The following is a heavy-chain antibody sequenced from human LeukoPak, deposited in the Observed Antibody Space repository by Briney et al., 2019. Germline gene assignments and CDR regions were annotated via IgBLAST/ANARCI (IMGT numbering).Heavy chain of an antibody. CDR1: GYTFTSYG. J-gene: IGHJ4*02. CDR2: ISAYNGNT. Sequence: ASVKASCKASGYTFTSYGISWVRQAPGQGLEWMGWISAYNGNTNYAQKLQGRVTMTTDTSTSTAYMELRSLRSDDTAVYYCARGDEYYYDSSGYRNFDYWGQGTLVTVSS. CDR3: ARGDEYYYDSSGYRNFDY. D-gene: IGHD3-22*01. V-gene: IGHV1-18*01.